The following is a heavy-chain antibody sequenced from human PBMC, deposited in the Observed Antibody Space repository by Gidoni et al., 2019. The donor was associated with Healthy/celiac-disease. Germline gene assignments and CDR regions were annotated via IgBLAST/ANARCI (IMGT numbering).Heavy chain of an antibody. Sequence: QAQLVQSGAEVKKPWASVQVSCKASGYTFTSYGISWVRQAPGQGLEWMGWISAYNGNTNYAQKLQGRVTMTTDTSTSTAYMELRSLRSDDTAVYYCARCSQDIVVVPAARDDAFDIWGQETMVTVSS. V-gene: IGHV1-18*04. J-gene: IGHJ3*02. D-gene: IGHD2-2*01. CDR1: GYTFTSYG. CDR3: ARCSQDIVVVPAARDDAFDI. CDR2: ISAYNGNT.